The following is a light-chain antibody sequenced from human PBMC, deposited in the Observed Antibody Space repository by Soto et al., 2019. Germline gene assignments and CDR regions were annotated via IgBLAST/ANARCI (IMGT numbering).Light chain of an antibody. CDR2: KVS. J-gene: IGKJ3*01. CDR1: QSVSSW. Sequence: DIQMTQSPSSLSAFVGDRVTITCRASQSVSSWLAWYQQKPGKAPKLLIYKVSNLESGVPSRFSGSGSGTDFTLTINSLQPDDFATYYCQQHSTYPLTFGPGTKVDIK. CDR3: QQHSTYPLT. V-gene: IGKV1-5*03.